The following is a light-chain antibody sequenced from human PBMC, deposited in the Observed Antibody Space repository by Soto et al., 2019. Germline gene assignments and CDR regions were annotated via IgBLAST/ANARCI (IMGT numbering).Light chain of an antibody. J-gene: IGKJ5*01. CDR3: QQYNNWPHIT. Sequence: EIMMTQSPATLSVSPGERATLSCRASQSVSNNLAWYQQKPGQAPRLLIYDASTRATGVPARFSGSGSGTEFTLTISSLQSEDFALYYCQQYNNWPHITFGQGTRLEIK. V-gene: IGKV3-15*01. CDR2: DAS. CDR1: QSVSNN.